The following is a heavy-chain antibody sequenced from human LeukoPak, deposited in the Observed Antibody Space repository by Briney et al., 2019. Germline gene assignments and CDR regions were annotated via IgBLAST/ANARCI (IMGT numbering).Heavy chain of an antibody. Sequence: GGSLRLSCAASGFTLSSYAMSWVREAPGKGLEWVSAISDSGNTYHADSVKGRFTISRDNSKNTLYLQMNSLRAEDTAVYYCASDPLSYSSGWYGSLDYWGQGTLVTVSS. D-gene: IGHD6-19*01. V-gene: IGHV3-23*01. J-gene: IGHJ4*02. CDR3: ASDPLSYSSGWYGSLDY. CDR1: GFTLSSYA. CDR2: ISDSGNT.